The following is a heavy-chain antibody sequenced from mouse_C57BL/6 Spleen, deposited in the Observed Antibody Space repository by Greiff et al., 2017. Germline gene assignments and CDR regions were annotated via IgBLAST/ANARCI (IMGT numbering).Heavy chain of an antibody. Sequence: EVQLQQSVPELVKPGASVKISCKASGYTFTDYYMNWVKQSHGKSLEWIGDINPNNGGTSYNQKFKGKATLTVDKSSSTAYMELRSLTSEDSAVYYCARRYTYYFDYWGQGTTLTVSS. CDR3: ARRYTYYFDY. CDR2: INPNNGGT. D-gene: IGHD5-1-1*01. CDR1: GYTFTDYY. J-gene: IGHJ2*01. V-gene: IGHV1-26*01.